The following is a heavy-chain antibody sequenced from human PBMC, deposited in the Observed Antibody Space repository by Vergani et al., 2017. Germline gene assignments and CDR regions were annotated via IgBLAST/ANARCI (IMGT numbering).Heavy chain of an antibody. D-gene: IGHD6-13*01. CDR3: ARRDSSSWYDDAFDI. Sequence: QVQLQESGPGLVKPSETLSLTCTVSGGSISSYYWSWIRQPPGKGLEWIGYIYYSGSTNYNPSLKSRVTISVDTSKNQFSLKLSSVTAADTAVYYCARRDSSSWYDDAFDIWGQGTMVTVSS. CDR2: IYYSGST. V-gene: IGHV4-59*08. CDR1: GGSISSYY. J-gene: IGHJ3*02.